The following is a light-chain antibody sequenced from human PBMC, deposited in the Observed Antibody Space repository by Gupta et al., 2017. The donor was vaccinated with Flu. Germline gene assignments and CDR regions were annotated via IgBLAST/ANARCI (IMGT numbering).Light chain of an antibody. CDR2: TAS. Sequence: IQLTQSPSSVSASVGDRVTITCRASQDINNWVAWFQQKPGEAPKLLMYTASSLHSGAPSRFSASGSGTDVTLTIRGLQREDFASYYCQQAHSIPHSFGQGTKVEI. CDR1: QDINNW. CDR3: QQAHSIPHS. V-gene: IGKV1-12*01. J-gene: IGKJ2*03.